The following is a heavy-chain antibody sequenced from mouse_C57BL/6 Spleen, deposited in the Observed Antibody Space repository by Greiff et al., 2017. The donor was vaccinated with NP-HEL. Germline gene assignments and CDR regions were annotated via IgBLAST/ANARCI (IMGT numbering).Heavy chain of an antibody. CDR1: GYTFTDYN. J-gene: IGHJ2*01. Sequence: EVKVVESGPELVKPGASVKIPCKASGYTFTDYNMDWVKQSHGKSLEWIGDINPNNGGTIYNQKFKGKATLTVDKSSSTAYMELRSLTSEDTAVYYFARHGYEGYWGQGTTLTVSS. CDR2: INPNNGGT. V-gene: IGHV1-18*01. D-gene: IGHD2-2*01. CDR3: ARHGYEGY.